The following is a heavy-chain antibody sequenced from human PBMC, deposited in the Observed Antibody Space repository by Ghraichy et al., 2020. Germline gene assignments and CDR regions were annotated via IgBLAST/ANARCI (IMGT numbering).Heavy chain of an antibody. J-gene: IGHJ4*02. CDR2: ISWNSGSI. CDR3: AKGTAAGTFYYFDY. CDR1: GFTFDDYA. D-gene: IGHD6-13*01. Sequence: GGSLRLSCAASGFTFDDYAMHWVRQAPGKGLEWVSGISWNSGSIGYADSVKGRFTISRDNAKNSLYLQMNSLRAEDTALYYCAKGTAAGTFYYFDYWGQGTLVTVSS. V-gene: IGHV3-9*01.